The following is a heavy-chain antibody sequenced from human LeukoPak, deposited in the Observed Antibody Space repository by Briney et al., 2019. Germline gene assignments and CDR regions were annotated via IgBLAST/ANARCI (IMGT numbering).Heavy chain of an antibody. CDR3: AKDGGEYYDILTGYYPRLYYMDV. Sequence: PGGSLRLSCAASGFTLSDHFMSWVRQAPGKGPEWISCITSSGSTIYYADSVKGRFTISRDNSKNTLYLQMNSLRAEDTAVYYCAKDGGEYYDILTGYYPRLYYMDVWGKGTTVTISS. J-gene: IGHJ6*03. D-gene: IGHD3-9*01. CDR2: ITSSGSTI. V-gene: IGHV3-11*01. CDR1: GFTLSDHF.